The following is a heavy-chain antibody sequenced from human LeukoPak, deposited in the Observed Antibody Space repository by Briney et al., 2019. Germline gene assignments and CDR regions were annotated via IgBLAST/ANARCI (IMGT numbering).Heavy chain of an antibody. CDR2: IYTSGST. V-gene: IGHV4-4*07. D-gene: IGHD3-3*01. Sequence: SETLSLTCTVAGASISSYYWSWIRQPAGKGLEWIGRIYTSGSTNYNTSLKSRFTMSVDTSKNQFSLKLSSVTAADTAVYYCAKVHDFWSGYSLDYWGPGFLVTVSS. CDR1: GASISSYY. CDR3: AKVHDFWSGYSLDY. J-gene: IGHJ4*02.